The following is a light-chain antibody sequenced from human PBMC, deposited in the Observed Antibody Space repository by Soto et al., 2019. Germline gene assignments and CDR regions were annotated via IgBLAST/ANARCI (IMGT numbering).Light chain of an antibody. V-gene: IGKV3-20*01. Sequence: EIDLTQSPATLSASSGERATLSCRASQSVNSSYVAWYPQKPGQAPRLLIYGASSWARGVPDRFSGSGSGTDFTLTISRLEPEDFAMYYCQQYGSSPLTFGGGTKVDIK. CDR3: QQYGSSPLT. CDR1: QSVNSSY. CDR2: GAS. J-gene: IGKJ4*01.